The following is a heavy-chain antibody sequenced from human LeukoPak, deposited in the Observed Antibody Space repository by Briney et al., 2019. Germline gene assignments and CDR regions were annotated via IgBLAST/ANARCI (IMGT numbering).Heavy chain of an antibody. CDR1: GDSVSSNSAA. D-gene: IGHD3-10*01. Sequence: SQTLSLTCAISGDSVSSNSAAWNWIRQSPSRGLEWLGRTYYRSKWYNDYAVSVKSRITINPDTSKNQFSLQLNSVTPEGTAVYYCARDSADYYGSGSYSVYYFDYWGQGTLVTVSS. CDR3: ARDSADYYGSGSYSVYYFDY. J-gene: IGHJ4*02. V-gene: IGHV6-1*01. CDR2: TYYRSKWYN.